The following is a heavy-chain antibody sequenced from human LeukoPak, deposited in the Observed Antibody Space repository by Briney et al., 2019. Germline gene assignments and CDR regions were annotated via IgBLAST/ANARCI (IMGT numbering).Heavy chain of an antibody. J-gene: IGHJ4*02. D-gene: IGHD3-22*01. Sequence: SVKVSCKASGGTFSSYAISWVRQAPGQGLEWMGGIIPIFGTANYAQKFQGRVTITADESTSTAYMELSSLRSEDTAVYYCARGTMIVVDLDYWGQGTLVTVSS. CDR3: ARGTMIVVDLDY. CDR2: IIPIFGTA. CDR1: GGTFSSYA. V-gene: IGHV1-69*01.